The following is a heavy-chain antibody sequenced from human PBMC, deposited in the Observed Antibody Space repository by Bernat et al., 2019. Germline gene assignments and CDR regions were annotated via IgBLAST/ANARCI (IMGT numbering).Heavy chain of an antibody. CDR3: ADRLRPPSGSGWGVAFDV. Sequence: QITLKESGPTLVKPTQTLTLTCTFSGFSLSANGVGVGWIRQPPGKALEWLALIYCDDDKHYSPSMKSRLTITKDTTKNQVVLTMTNMDAVDTSTYYCADRLRPPSGSGWGVAFDVWGQGTMVTVSS. D-gene: IGHD6-19*01. CDR1: GFSLSANGVG. CDR2: IYCDDDK. V-gene: IGHV2-5*02. J-gene: IGHJ3*01.